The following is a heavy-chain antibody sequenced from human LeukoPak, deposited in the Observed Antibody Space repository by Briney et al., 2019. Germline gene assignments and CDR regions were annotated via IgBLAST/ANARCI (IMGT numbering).Heavy chain of an antibody. CDR3: AKARYSYGLRYFDY. J-gene: IGHJ4*02. D-gene: IGHD5-18*01. CDR1: GFTFSSYA. Sequence: GGSLRLSCAASGFTFSSYAMSWVRQAPGKGLEWVSAISGSGGSTYYADSVKGRFTISRDNSKNTLYLQMNSLRAEDTAVYCCAKARYSYGLRYFDYWGQGTLVTVSS. CDR2: ISGSGGST. V-gene: IGHV3-23*01.